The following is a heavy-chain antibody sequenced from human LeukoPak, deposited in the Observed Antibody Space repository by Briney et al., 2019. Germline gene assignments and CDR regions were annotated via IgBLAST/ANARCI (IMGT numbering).Heavy chain of an antibody. J-gene: IGHJ5*02. CDR1: GFTFSTYA. V-gene: IGHV3-64D*06. Sequence: GGSLRLSCSASGFTFSTYAMHWVRQAPGKGLEDVSAISSNGGSTYYADSVKGRFTISRDNSKNTLYLQMSSLRAEDTAVYYCVKDQNYYGWFDPWGQGTLVTVSS. D-gene: IGHD3-10*01. CDR2: ISSNGGST. CDR3: VKDQNYYGWFDP.